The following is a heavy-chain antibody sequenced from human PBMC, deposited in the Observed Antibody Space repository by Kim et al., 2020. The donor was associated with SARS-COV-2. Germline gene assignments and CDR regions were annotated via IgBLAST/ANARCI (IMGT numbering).Heavy chain of an antibody. J-gene: IGHJ6*02. CDR3: AREYCSSTSCHGDYYGMDV. D-gene: IGHD2-2*01. V-gene: IGHV1-46*01. Sequence: ASVKLSCKASGYTFTSYYMHWVRQAPGQGLEWMGIINPSGGSTSYAQKFQGRVTMTRDTSTSTVYMELSSLRSEDTAVYYCAREYCSSTSCHGDYYGMDVWGQGTTVTVSS. CDR2: INPSGGST. CDR1: GYTFTSYY.